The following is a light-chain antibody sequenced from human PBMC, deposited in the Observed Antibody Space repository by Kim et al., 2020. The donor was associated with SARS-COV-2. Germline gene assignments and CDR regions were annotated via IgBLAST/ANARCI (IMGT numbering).Light chain of an antibody. CDR1: SSNIGAVYD. Sequence: RVTISCTGSSSNIGAVYDVHWYQQLPGTAPKLLIYGNTHRPSGVPDRFSGSKSGTSASLAITGLQAEDEADYYCQSYDSTLSVVLFGGGTKVTVL. CDR2: GNT. V-gene: IGLV1-40*01. CDR3: QSYDSTLSVVL. J-gene: IGLJ2*01.